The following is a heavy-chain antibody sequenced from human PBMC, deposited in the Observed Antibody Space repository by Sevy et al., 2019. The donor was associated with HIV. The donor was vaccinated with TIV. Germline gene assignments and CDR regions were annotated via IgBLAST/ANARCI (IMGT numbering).Heavy chain of an antibody. D-gene: IGHD5-18*01. CDR3: ATHGGYRYGSLLDY. CDR1: GYTYSDHF. J-gene: IGHJ4*02. CDR2: INPNSGDT. V-gene: IGHV1-2*02. Sequence: ASVKFSCDTSGYTYSDHFIHWVRQAPGQGLEWMGWINPNSGDTKYAQNFHGMVTLTRDTSIGSGYMELTSLRSDDTAVYYCATHGGYRYGSLLDYRGQGPLVTVSS.